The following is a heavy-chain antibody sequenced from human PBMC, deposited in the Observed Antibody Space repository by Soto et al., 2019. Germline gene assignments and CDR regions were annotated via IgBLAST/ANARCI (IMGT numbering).Heavy chain of an antibody. Sequence: QVQLVQSGAEVKKPGASVKVSCKAFGYTFTSYAINWVRQAPGQRLEWMGWINAGNGNTKYSQKFQGRVTITRDTSASTAYMELTSLRSEDTAVYYCARDLAHGIPVYWGQGTLVTVSS. CDR1: GYTFTSYA. D-gene: IGHD2-21*01. V-gene: IGHV1-3*01. CDR3: ARDLAHGIPVY. CDR2: INAGNGNT. J-gene: IGHJ4*02.